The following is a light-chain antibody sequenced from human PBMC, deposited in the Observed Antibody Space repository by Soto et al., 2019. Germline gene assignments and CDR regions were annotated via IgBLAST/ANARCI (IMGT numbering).Light chain of an antibody. V-gene: IGLV2-14*01. CDR1: SSDVGGYNY. J-gene: IGLJ1*01. Sequence: QSALTQPASVSGSPGQSITISCTGTSSDVGGYNYVSWYQQHPGKAPKLMIYDVSNRPSGVSNRFSGSKSGNTASLTISGLQAEDEPDYYCSSYTSSSTFYVIGTGTKVTVL. CDR2: DVS. CDR3: SSYTSSSTFYV.